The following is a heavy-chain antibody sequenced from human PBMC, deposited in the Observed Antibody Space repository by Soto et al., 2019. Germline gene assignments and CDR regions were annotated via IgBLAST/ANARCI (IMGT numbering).Heavy chain of an antibody. Sequence: PGESLKISCKGSGYSFTSYWIGWVRQMPGKGLEWMGIIYPGDSDTRYSPSFQGQVTISADKSISTAYLQWSSLKASDTAMYYCARPKKYCSGGSCYSVAFDIWGQGTMVTVSS. CDR2: IYPGDSDT. D-gene: IGHD2-15*01. J-gene: IGHJ3*02. CDR1: GYSFTSYW. V-gene: IGHV5-51*01. CDR3: ARPKKYCSGGSCYSVAFDI.